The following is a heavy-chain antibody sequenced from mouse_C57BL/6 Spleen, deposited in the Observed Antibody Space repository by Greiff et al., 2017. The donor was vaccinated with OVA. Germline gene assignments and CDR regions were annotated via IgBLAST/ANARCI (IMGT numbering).Heavy chain of an antibody. Sequence: EVQLQESGPGLVKPSQSLSLTCSVTGYSITSGYYWNWIRQFPGNKLEWMGYISYDGSNNYNPSLKNRISITRDTSKNQFFLTLNSVTTENTATYYCARENDYDSAWFAYWGQGTLVTVSA. J-gene: IGHJ3*01. V-gene: IGHV3-6*01. CDR2: ISYDGSN. CDR1: GYSITSGYY. D-gene: IGHD2-4*01. CDR3: ARENDYDSAWFAY.